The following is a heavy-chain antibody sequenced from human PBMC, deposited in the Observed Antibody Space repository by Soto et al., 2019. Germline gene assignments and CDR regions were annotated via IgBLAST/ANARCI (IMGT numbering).Heavy chain of an antibody. V-gene: IGHV3-33*01. D-gene: IGHD6-6*01. CDR3: ARGFGVGQLVLGNYYYGMDV. J-gene: IGHJ6*02. CDR2: IWYDGSNK. Sequence: GGSLRLSCAASGFTFSSYGMHWVRQAPGKGLEWVAVIWYDGSNKYYADSVKGRFTISRDNSKNTLYLQMNSLRAEDTAVYYCARGFGVGQLVLGNYYYGMDVWGQGTTVTVSS. CDR1: GFTFSSYG.